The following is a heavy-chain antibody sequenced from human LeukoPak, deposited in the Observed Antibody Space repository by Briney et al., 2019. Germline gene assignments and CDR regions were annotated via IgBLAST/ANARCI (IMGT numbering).Heavy chain of an antibody. V-gene: IGHV3-21*01. D-gene: IGHD3-3*01. CDR2: ISSSSSYI. CDR3: ARAVATIRFLEWLLDAFDI. Sequence: GGSLRLSCAASGFTFSSYSMNWVRQAPGKGLEWVSSISSSSSYIYYADSVKGRFTTSRDNAKNSLYLQMNSLRAEDTAVYYCARAVATIRFLEWLLDAFDIWGQGTMVTVSS. J-gene: IGHJ3*02. CDR1: GFTFSSYS.